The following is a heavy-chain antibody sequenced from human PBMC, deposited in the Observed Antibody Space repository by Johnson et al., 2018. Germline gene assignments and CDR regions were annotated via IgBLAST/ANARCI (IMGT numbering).Heavy chain of an antibody. CDR2: IIPIFGTA. V-gene: IGHV1-69*01. D-gene: IGHD3-16*01. CDR3: GRSPGGDYYYYGMDV. J-gene: IGHJ6*02. CDR1: GYTFTSYY. Sequence: QVQLVQSGAEVKKPGASVKVSCKASGYTFTSYYMHWVRQAPGQGLEWMGGIIPIFGTANYAQKFQGRDTITADESTSTDYMELSSLRSEDTAGYYCGRSPGGDYYYYGMDVWGQGTTVTVAS.